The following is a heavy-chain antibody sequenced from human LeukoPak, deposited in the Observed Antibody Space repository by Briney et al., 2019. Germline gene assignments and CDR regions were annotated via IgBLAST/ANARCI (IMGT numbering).Heavy chain of an antibody. J-gene: IGHJ4*02. CDR2: ISSSSSYI. D-gene: IGHD5-12*01. V-gene: IGHV3-21*01. CDR3: ARDHGGYEAPLDY. Sequence: GGSLRLSCAASGFTFSSYSMNWVRQAPGKGLEWVSSISSSSSYIYYADSVKGRFTISRDNAKNSLYLQMNSLRAEDTAVYYCARDHGGYEAPLDYWGQGTLVTVSS. CDR1: GFTFSSYS.